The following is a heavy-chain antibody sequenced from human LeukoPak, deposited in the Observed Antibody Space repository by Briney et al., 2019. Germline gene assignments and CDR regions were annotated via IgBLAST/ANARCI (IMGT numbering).Heavy chain of an antibody. CDR3: AKVEWELPGTYDY. V-gene: IGHV3-23*01. J-gene: IGHJ4*02. D-gene: IGHD1-26*01. CDR2: ISGSGGST. CDR1: GFTFSSYA. Sequence: GGSLRLSCAASGFTFSSYAMSWVRQAPGKGLEWVSAISGSGGSTYYADSVKGRFTISRNNSKNTLYLQMNSLRAEDTAVYYCAKVEWELPGTYDYWGQGTLVTVSS.